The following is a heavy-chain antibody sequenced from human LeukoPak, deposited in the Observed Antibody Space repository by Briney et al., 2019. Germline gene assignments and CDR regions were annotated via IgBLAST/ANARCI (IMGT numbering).Heavy chain of an antibody. J-gene: IGHJ4*02. V-gene: IGHV3-23*01. CDR2: ISGSGGST. D-gene: IGHD3-22*01. CDR1: GFTFSSYA. Sequence: GGSLRLSCAASGFTFSSYAMSWVRQAPGKGLEWVSAISGSGGSTYYADSVKGRFTISRDNSKNTLHLQMNSLRAEDTAVYYCAKASAMIVVVSKHFDYWGQGTLVTVSS. CDR3: AKASAMIVVVSKHFDY.